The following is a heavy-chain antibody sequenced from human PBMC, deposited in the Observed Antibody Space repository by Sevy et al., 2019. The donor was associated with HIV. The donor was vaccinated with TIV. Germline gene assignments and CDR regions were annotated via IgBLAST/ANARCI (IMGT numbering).Heavy chain of an antibody. J-gene: IGHJ4*02. D-gene: IGHD3-22*01. Sequence: GGSLRLSCAATGFTFSNYAMHWVRQAPGKGMEWVAIIWSDGAYQYHGDSVKGRFTISRDNSKSTLYLQMNNVRVEDPAVYYCARGGYYYDNAAYYALDSWGQGTLVTVSS. V-gene: IGHV3-33*01. CDR2: IWSDGAYQ. CDR3: ARGGYYYDNAAYYALDS. CDR1: GFTFSNYA.